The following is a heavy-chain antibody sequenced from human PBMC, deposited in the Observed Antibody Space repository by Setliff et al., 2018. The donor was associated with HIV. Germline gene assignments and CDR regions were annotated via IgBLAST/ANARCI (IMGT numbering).Heavy chain of an antibody. CDR2: IYYSGST. V-gene: IGHV4-31*03. CDR3: ARDTRIAATGTYYFDY. J-gene: IGHJ4*02. D-gene: IGHD6-13*01. CDR1: GGSISSGGYY. Sequence: TLSLICTVSGGSISSGGYYWNWIRQHPGKGLEWIGYIYYSGSTYYNPSLKSRVTISVDTSKNQFSLKLSSVTAADTAVYYCARDTRIAATGTYYFDYWGQGTLVTVSS.